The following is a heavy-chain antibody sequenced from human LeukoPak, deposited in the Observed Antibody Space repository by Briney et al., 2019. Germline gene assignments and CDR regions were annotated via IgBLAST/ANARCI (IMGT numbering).Heavy chain of an antibody. D-gene: IGHD3-16*01. CDR1: GFSFSDHH. CDR3: ARYVLLMDY. Sequence: PGRSLRLSSAASGFSFSDHHMSWVRKVPGKGLEWLAYISRDGNIIVYADSVKGRFTISRDNAKQSVYLKMKSLRPEDTAVYYCARYVLLMDYWGQGTLVTVSS. J-gene: IGHJ4*02. V-gene: IGHV3-11*01. CDR2: ISRDGNII.